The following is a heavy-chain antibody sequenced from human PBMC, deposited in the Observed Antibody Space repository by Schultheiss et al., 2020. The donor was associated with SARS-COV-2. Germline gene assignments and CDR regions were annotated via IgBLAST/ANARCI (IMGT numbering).Heavy chain of an antibody. CDR1: GGSFSGYY. D-gene: IGHD5-12*01. CDR3: ARGRVVATMGYFQH. J-gene: IGHJ1*01. V-gene: IGHV4-34*01. CDR2: INHSGST. Sequence: GSLRLSCAVYGGSFSGYYWSWIRQPPGKGLEWIGEINHSGSTNYNPSLKSRVTISVDTSKNQFSLKLSSVTAADTAVYYCARGRVVATMGYFQHWGQGTLVTVSS.